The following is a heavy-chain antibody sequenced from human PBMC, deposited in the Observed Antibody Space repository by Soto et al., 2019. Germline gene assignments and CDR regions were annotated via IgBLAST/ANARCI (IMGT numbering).Heavy chain of an antibody. J-gene: IGHJ4*02. CDR2: ISGYNGNT. CDR1: GYTFTTYG. D-gene: IGHD5-18*01. V-gene: IGHV1-18*01. CDR3: XKGYNYGYGDY. Sequence: QVQLVQSGAEVKKPGASVKVSCKASGYTFTTYGISWVRQAPGQGLEWMGWISGYNGNTNYAQKFQGRVTMTTDTSTSXXXXXXXXXXSXXXXXXXXXKGYNYGYGDYWGLGTLITVSS.